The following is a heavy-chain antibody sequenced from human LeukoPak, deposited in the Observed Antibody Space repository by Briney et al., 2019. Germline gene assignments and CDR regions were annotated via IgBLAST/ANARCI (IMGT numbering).Heavy chain of an antibody. J-gene: IGHJ6*02. CDR3: AGKTVTKPYYYHYGMDV. Sequence: ASVKVSCKASVVTFSSYAISWVRPAPGQGLEWMGRSIPILGIANYAQKFQGRVTITADKSPSTAYMELSSLRSEETAVYYCAGKTVTKPYYYHYGMDVWGQGPTVTVSS. CDR1: VVTFSSYA. D-gene: IGHD4-17*01. CDR2: SIPILGIA. V-gene: IGHV1-69*04.